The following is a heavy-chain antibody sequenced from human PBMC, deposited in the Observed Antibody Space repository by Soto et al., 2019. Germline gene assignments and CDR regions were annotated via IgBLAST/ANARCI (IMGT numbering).Heavy chain of an antibody. CDR1: GFTFSNYW. D-gene: IGHD2-8*01. V-gene: IGHV3-7*05. CDR2: IKQDGGEK. CDR3: ARALQYTVYGVAAY. J-gene: IGHJ4*02. Sequence: EVQLVESGGGLVQPGGSLRLSCAASGFTFSNYWMNWVRQAPGKGLEWVANIKQDGGEKYYVDSVKGRFTISRDNANKSMYLHMNSMRAEDPAVYYCARALQYTVYGVAAYWGQGTLVTVSS.